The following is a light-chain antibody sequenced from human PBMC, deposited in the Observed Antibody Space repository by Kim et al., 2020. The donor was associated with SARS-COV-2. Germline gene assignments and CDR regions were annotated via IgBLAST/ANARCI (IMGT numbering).Light chain of an antibody. CDR2: KTS. CDR3: QQYNSYSGT. J-gene: IGKJ1*01. Sequence: DIQMTQSPSTLSASVGDTVTITCRASQSITSWLAWYQQKPGKAPNLLIYKTSTLVSGVPSRFSGSGSGTEFTLTISSLQPDDFATYYCQQYNSYSGTFGQGTKVDIK. V-gene: IGKV1-5*03. CDR1: QSITSW.